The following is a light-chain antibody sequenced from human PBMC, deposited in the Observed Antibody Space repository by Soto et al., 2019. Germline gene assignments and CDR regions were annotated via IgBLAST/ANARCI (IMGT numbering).Light chain of an antibody. J-gene: IGLJ2*01. CDR1: RSNIGSNT. CDR2: SDH. CDR3: AAWDDSLNGVL. Sequence: QSVLTQPPSASGTPGQRVTISCSGSRSNIGSNTVNWYQQFPGTAPKLLIYSDHQRPSGVPDRFSGSKSGTSASLAISGLQSEDEADYYCAAWDDSLNGVLFGGGTKVTVL. V-gene: IGLV1-44*01.